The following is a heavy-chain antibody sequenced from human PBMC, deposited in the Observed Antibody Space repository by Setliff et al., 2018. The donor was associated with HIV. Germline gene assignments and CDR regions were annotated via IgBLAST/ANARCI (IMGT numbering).Heavy chain of an antibody. Sequence: SETLSLTCGVSGYSVNSDYNWGWIRQPPGKGLESPGRGLEWLGHIYHSGSTYYNPSLRSRVTMSVDTSKNQFSLKLTSVTAADTAVYFCARVWLHFGDDIPRFDPWGQGILVTVSS. D-gene: IGHD4-17*01. CDR1: GYSVNSDYN. CDR2: IYHSGST. J-gene: IGHJ5*02. CDR3: ARVWLHFGDDIPRFDP. V-gene: IGHV4-38-2*01.